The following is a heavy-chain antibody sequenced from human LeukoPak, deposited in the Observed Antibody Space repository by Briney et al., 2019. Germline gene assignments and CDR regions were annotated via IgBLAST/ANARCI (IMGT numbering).Heavy chain of an antibody. J-gene: IGHJ4*02. CDR3: ARGEVAGFLFDY. CDR2: INPNSGGT. CDR1: GYTFTGYY. D-gene: IGHD6-19*01. Sequence: ASVKVSCKASGYTFTGYYMHWVRQAPGQGLEWMGWINPNSGGTNYAQKLQGRVTMTTDTSTSTAYMELRSLRSDDTAVYYCARGEVAGFLFDYWGQGTLVTVSS. V-gene: IGHV1-2*02.